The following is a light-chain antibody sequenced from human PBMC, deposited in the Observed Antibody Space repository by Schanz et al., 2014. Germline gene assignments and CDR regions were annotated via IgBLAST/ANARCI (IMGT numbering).Light chain of an antibody. J-gene: IGKJ1*01. CDR3: QQYVESPGT. V-gene: IGKV3-20*01. CDR2: YAS. Sequence: EIVLTQSPGTLSLSPGERATLSCRASQSLSSNSLAWYQLRPGQAPRLLIHYASARATGTPDRFSDSGSGTDFTLTINRLEAEDFAVYYCQQYVESPGTFGQGTRLEI. CDR1: QSLSSNS.